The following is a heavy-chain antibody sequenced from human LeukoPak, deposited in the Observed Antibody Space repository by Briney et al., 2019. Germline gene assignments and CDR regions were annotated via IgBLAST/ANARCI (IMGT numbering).Heavy chain of an antibody. CDR2: INAGNGNT. CDR3: ARGERRITIFGRPDYFDY. J-gene: IGHJ4*02. CDR1: GYTFTSYA. V-gene: IGHV1-3*01. D-gene: IGHD3-3*01. Sequence: ASVKVSCKASGYTFTSYAIHWVRQAPGQRLEWMGWINAGNGNTKYSQKFQGRVTITRDTSASTAYMELSSLRSEDTAVYYCARGERRITIFGRPDYFDYWGQGTLVTVSS.